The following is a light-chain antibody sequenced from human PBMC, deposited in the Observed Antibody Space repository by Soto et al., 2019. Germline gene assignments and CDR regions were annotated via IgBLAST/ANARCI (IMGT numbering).Light chain of an antibody. CDR1: RAISID. V-gene: IGKV1-5*03. J-gene: IGKJ1*01. CDR3: QHYNSYSEA. CDR2: KAS. Sequence: IQMTQSPSSLSASVGDRVTITCRASRAISIDVGWYQQKPGEAPKLVIYKASTLKSGVPSRFSGSGSGTEFTLTISSLQPDDFATYYCQHYNSYSEAFGQGTKV.